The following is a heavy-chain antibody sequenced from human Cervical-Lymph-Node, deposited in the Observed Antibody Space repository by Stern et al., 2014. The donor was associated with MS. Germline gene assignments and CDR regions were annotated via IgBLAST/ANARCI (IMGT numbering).Heavy chain of an antibody. V-gene: IGHV3-33*01. Sequence: VQLVESGGGVVQPGRSLRLSCAASGFTFSSSGTHWVRQAPGKGLEWLAIIWYDGSNTYYADSVKGRFTISRDNSKNTLYLQMNSLRAEDTAVYYCARDGGNTAEYFQHWGQGTLVTVSS. CDR3: ARDGGNTAEYFQH. CDR2: IWYDGSNT. D-gene: IGHD4-23*01. CDR1: GFTFSSSG. J-gene: IGHJ1*01.